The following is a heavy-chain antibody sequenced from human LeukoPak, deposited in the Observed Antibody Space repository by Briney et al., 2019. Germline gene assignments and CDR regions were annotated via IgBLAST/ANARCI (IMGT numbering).Heavy chain of an antibody. CDR2: ISYDGSNK. CDR1: GFTFSSYG. Sequence: GRSLRLSCAASGFTFSSYGMHWVRQAPGKGLEWVAVISYDGSNKYYADSVKGRFTISRDNSKNTLYLQMNSLRAEDTAVYYCAKDSGRYYDFWSGYYHFDYWGQGTPVTVSS. J-gene: IGHJ4*02. CDR3: AKDSGRYYDFWSGYYHFDY. D-gene: IGHD3-3*01. V-gene: IGHV3-30*18.